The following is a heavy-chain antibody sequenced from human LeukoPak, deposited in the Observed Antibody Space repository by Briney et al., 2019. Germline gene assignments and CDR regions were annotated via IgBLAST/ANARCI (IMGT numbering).Heavy chain of an antibody. Sequence: GASVKVSCKASGYTFTGYYMHWVRQAPGQGLEWMGWINPNSGGTNYVQKFQGRVTMTRDTSTSTAYMDLSSLKSDDTAVYYCTREGWRYFDLWGRGTLVTVSS. CDR3: TREGWRYFDL. CDR1: GYTFTGYY. J-gene: IGHJ2*01. D-gene: IGHD2-15*01. CDR2: INPNSGGT. V-gene: IGHV1-2*02.